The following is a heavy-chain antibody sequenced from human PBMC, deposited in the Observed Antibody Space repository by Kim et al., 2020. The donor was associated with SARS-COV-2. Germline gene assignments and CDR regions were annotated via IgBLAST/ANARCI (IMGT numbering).Heavy chain of an antibody. J-gene: IGHJ4*02. Sequence: KGRFTISRDNSKNTLYLQMNSLRAEDTAVYYCAKDWATDYYDSSGSMGDYWGQGTLVTVSS. CDR3: AKDWATDYYDSSGSMGDY. D-gene: IGHD3-22*01. V-gene: IGHV3-30*02.